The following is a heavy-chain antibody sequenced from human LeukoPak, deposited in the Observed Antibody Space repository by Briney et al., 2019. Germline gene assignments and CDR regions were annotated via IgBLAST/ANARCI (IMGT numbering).Heavy chain of an antibody. D-gene: IGHD3-22*01. V-gene: IGHV4-61*02. CDR1: GGSISSGSYY. CDR2: IYASGST. CDR3: ARGYDPSRDAFDI. Sequence: PSETLSLTCTVSGGSISSGSYYWSWIRQPAGKGLEWIGRIYASGSTNYNPSLKSRVTISADMSKNQFSLKLSSVTAADTAVYYCARGYDPSRDAFDIWAQGTMVTVSS. J-gene: IGHJ3*02.